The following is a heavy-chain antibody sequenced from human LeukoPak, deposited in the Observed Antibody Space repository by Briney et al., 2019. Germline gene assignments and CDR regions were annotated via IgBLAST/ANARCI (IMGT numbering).Heavy chain of an antibody. CDR3: AKGQEPDDGVFDS. Sequence: GGSLRLSCAASGFTFSRIAMTCVRQAPGKGLEWVSTIRSNGDTAYNADSVRGRFAISRDNSKNALFLQMNSLRVEDTAIYYCAKGQEPDDGVFDSWGQGTLVTVSS. V-gene: IGHV3-23*01. CDR1: GFTFSRIA. D-gene: IGHD1-14*01. J-gene: IGHJ4*02. CDR2: IRSNGDTA.